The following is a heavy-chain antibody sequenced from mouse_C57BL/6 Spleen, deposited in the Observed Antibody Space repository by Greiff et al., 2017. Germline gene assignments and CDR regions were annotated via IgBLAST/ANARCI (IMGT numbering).Heavy chain of an antibody. Sequence: EVQLVESGGGLVKPGGSLKLSCAASGFTFSSYTMSWVRQTPEKRLEWVATVSGGGGNTYYPDSVKGRFTISRDNAKNTLYLQMSSLRSEDTALYYCARRLGFDYWGQGTTLTVSS. V-gene: IGHV5-9*01. CDR3: ARRLGFDY. CDR2: VSGGGGNT. J-gene: IGHJ2*01. D-gene: IGHD4-1*01. CDR1: GFTFSSYT.